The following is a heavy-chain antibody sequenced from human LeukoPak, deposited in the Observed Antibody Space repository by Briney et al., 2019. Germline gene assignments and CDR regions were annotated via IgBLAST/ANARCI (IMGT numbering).Heavy chain of an antibody. Sequence: GGSLRLSCAASGFTFSSYWMSWVRQAPGKGLEWVANIRQDGSEENFVDSVKGRFTISRDNAKKSLYLQMNSLRAEDTAVYYCARGSSAGASLRHDYWGQGTLVTVSS. V-gene: IGHV3-7*01. CDR3: ARGSSAGASLRHDY. CDR1: GFTFSSYW. D-gene: IGHD1-26*01. J-gene: IGHJ4*02. CDR2: IRQDGSEE.